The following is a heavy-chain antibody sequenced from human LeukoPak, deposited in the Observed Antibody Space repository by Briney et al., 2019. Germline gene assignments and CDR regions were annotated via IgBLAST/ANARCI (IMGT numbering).Heavy chain of an antibody. D-gene: IGHD3-22*01. Sequence: GGSLRLSCAASGFTFSSYAMSWVRQAPGKGLEWVSAISGSGGSTYYADSVKGRFTISRDNSKNTLCLQMNSLRAEDTAVYYCAKDGGIVVVIPSEGNYWGQGTLVTVSS. V-gene: IGHV3-23*01. CDR1: GFTFSSYA. CDR2: ISGSGGST. CDR3: AKDGGIVVVIPSEGNY. J-gene: IGHJ4*02.